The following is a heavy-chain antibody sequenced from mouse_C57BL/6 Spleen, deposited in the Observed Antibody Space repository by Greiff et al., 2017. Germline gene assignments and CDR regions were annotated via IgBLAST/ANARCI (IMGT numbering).Heavy chain of an antibody. V-gene: IGHV1-7*01. D-gene: IGHD1-1*02. CDR1: GYTFTSYW. J-gene: IGHJ2*01. CDR2: INPSSGYT. Sequence: VQVVESGAELAKPGASVKLSCKASGYTFTSYWMHWVKQRPGQGLEWIGYINPSSGYTKYNQKFKDKATLTADKSSSTAYMQLSSLTYEDSAVYYCAKLWPTRDYFDYWGQGTTLTVSS. CDR3: AKLWPTRDYFDY.